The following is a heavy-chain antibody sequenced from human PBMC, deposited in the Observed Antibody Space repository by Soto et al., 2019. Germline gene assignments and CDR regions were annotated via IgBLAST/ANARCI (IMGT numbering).Heavy chain of an antibody. CDR3: SRDQRYGDYAANWFDP. V-gene: IGHV6-1*01. Sequence: QVQLQQSGPGLVKPSQTLSLTCAISGDSVSSNSAAWNWIRQSPSRGLEWLGRTYYRSKWYNDYAVSVKSRITINPDTSKNQFSLQLNSVPPEDTGVYYCSRDQRYGDYAANWFDPWGQGTLVTVSS. CDR1: GDSVSSNSAA. J-gene: IGHJ5*02. CDR2: TYYRSKWYN. D-gene: IGHD4-17*01.